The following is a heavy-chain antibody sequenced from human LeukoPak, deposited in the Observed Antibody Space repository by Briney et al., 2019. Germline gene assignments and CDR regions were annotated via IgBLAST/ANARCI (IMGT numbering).Heavy chain of an antibody. J-gene: IGHJ2*01. Sequence: GGSLRPSCAASGFMFSDYSMNWVRQAPGKGLEWVSSIGSNSGYIYYADSVKGRFTMSRDNAENSLYLQMNTLRAEDTAVYYCARIYSDTYVRYFDLWGRGTLVTVSS. D-gene: IGHD5-12*01. CDR3: ARIYSDTYVRYFDL. CDR1: GFMFSDYS. CDR2: IGSNSGYI. V-gene: IGHV3-21*04.